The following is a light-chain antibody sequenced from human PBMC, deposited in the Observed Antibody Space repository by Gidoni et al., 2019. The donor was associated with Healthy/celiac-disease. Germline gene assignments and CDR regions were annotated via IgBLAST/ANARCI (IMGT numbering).Light chain of an antibody. CDR3: QSFDSGLSGPVV. CDR2: GNN. CDR1: SSNIGAGYD. Sequence: SVLTQPPSVSGAPGQRVTISCTGASSNIGAGYDVHWYQQLPGSAPKLLIFGNNNRPSGVPDRFSSSKSGASASLAITGLQAEDEADYYCQSFDSGLSGPVVFGGGTKLTVL. J-gene: IGLJ2*01. V-gene: IGLV1-40*01.